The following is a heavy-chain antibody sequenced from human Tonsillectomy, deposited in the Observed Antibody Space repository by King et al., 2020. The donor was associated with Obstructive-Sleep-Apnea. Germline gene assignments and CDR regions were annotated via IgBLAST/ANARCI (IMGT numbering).Heavy chain of an antibody. CDR1: GFTFSNYA. D-gene: IGHD5-12*01. J-gene: IGHJ4*02. CDR2: LSHDGSNK. CDR3: ARDAGDSGYDYVDY. Sequence: VQLVESGGGVVQPGRSLRLSCAASGFTFSNYALHWVRQAPGKGLEWVAVLSHDGSNKYYADSVEGRFTISRDNSKNTLYLQMNSLRADDTAVYYCARDAGDSGYDYVDYWGQGTLVTVSS. V-gene: IGHV3-30*04.